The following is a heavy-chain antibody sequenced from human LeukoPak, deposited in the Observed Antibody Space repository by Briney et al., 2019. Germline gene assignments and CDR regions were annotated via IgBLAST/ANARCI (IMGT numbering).Heavy chain of an antibody. J-gene: IGHJ4*02. Sequence: PGRSLRLSCAASGFTFSSYAMHWVRQAPGKGLEWVAVISYDGSNKYYADSVKGRFTISRDNSKNTLYLQMNSLRAEDTAVYYCARVDCSSTSCYTRGAFDYWGQGTLVTVSS. CDR2: ISYDGSNK. D-gene: IGHD2-2*02. CDR1: GFTFSSYA. CDR3: ARVDCSSTSCYTRGAFDY. V-gene: IGHV3-30-3*01.